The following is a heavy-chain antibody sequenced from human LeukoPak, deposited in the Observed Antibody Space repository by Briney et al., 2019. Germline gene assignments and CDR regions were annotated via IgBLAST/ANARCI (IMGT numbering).Heavy chain of an antibody. CDR3: AREDPQTTVPEGMDV. CDR2: IYYSGTT. J-gene: IGHJ6*02. V-gene: IGHV4-59*01. D-gene: IGHD4-17*01. CDR1: GGSISYYY. Sequence: PSETLFLTCTVSGGSISYYYWSWIRQSPGKGLEWIGYIYYSGTTNYNPSLKSRVTISVDTSKNQFSLQLRSVTAADTAVYYCAREDPQTTVPEGMDVWGQGTTVTVSS.